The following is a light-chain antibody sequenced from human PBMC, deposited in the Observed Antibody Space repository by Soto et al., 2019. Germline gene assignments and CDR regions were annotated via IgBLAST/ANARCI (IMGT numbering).Light chain of an antibody. V-gene: IGLV2-8*01. J-gene: IGLJ1*01. CDR1: SSDVGGYDY. CDR3: ASYAGGNQV. CDR2: EVT. Sequence: SVLTQPPSASASPGQSVTISCTGTSSDVGGYDYVSWYQHHPGKAPKLMIYEVTKRPSGVPDRFSGSKSGNTASLTVSGLLPEDEADYYCASYAGGNQVFGTGTKVTVL.